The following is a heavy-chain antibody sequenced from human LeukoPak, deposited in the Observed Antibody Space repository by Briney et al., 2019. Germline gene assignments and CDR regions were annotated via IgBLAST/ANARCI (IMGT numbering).Heavy chain of an antibody. J-gene: IGHJ3*02. D-gene: IGHD6-19*01. V-gene: IGHV3-20*04. CDR3: AKGLGYSSGWAQGDDAFDI. CDR2: TNRRGDIT. Sequence: GGSLRLSCAASGYTLGDYGMSWVRQVPGKGLEWVSGTNRRGDITGYADFVKGRFTISRDNSKNTLYLQMNSLRAEDTAVYYCAKGLGYSSGWAQGDDAFDIWGQGTMVTVSS. CDR1: GYTLGDYG.